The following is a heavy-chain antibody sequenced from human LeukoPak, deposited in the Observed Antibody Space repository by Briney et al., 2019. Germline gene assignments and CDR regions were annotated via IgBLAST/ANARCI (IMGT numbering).Heavy chain of an antibody. V-gene: IGHV4-34*01. D-gene: IGHD2-15*01. J-gene: IGHJ4*02. Sequence: SETLSLTCAVYGGSFSGYYWSWIRQPPGKGLEWIGEINHSGSTNYNPSLKSRVTISVDTSKNQFSLKLSSVTAADTAVYYCARGPDCSGGSCPDLDYWGQGTLVTVSS. CDR2: INHSGST. CDR3: ARGPDCSGGSCPDLDY. CDR1: GGSFSGYY.